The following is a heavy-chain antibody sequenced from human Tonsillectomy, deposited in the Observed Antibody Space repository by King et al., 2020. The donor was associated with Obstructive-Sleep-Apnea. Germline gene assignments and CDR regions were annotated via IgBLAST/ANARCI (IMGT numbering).Heavy chain of an antibody. CDR3: AKALNLPTPPLSSELEQNYGMDV. D-gene: IGHD3-10*01. Sequence: VQLVESGGGLIQPGRSLRLSCAASGFTFDDYAMHWVRQAPGKGLEWVSGISWNSGSIGYADSVKGRFTISRDNAKNSLYLQMNSLRAEDTALYYCAKALNLPTPPLSSELEQNYGMDVWGQGTTVTVSS. J-gene: IGHJ6*02. V-gene: IGHV3-9*01. CDR1: GFTFDDYA. CDR2: ISWNSGSI.